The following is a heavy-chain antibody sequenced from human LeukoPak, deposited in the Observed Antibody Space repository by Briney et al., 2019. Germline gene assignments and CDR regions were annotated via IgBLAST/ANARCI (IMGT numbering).Heavy chain of an antibody. V-gene: IGHV1-8*01. J-gene: IGHJ4*02. CDR2: MNPNSGNT. CDR3: ASMVRDSSGWFGFDY. Sequence: ASVKVSCKASGYTFTSYDINWVRQATGQGLEWMGWMNPNSGNTSYAQKFQGRVTMTRNTSISTAYMELSSLRSEDTAVYYCASMVRDSSGWFGFDYWGQGTLVTVSS. D-gene: IGHD6-19*01. CDR1: GYTFTSYD.